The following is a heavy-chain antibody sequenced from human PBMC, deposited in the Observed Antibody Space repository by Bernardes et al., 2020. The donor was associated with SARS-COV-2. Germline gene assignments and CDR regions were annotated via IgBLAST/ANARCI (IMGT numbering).Heavy chain of an antibody. CDR3: ASVMATWDRGLFSNTYYFYGMDV. Sequence: GSMRLSFAASVLTVSDNYITWVRPAPGKGLEWVALMYSCGSTYYADSVQGRFTVSRDNSKNTLYLQMNSLRAEDTAVYYCASVMATWDRGLFSNTYYFYGMDVWGQGTTVTVSS. CDR2: MYSCGST. D-gene: IGHD3-10*01. V-gene: IGHV3-66*01. J-gene: IGHJ6*02. CDR1: VLTVSDNY.